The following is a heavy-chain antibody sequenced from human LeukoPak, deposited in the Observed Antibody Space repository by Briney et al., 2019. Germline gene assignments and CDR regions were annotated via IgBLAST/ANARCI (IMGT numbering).Heavy chain of an antibody. J-gene: IGHJ6*02. V-gene: IGHV4-39*07. CDR2: IYYSGST. Sequence: SETLSLTCTVSGGSISSSSYYWGWIRQPPGKGLEWIGSIYYSGSTYYNPSLKSRVTISVDTSKNQFSLKLSSVTAADTAVYYCARADQSGEDFYYYYGMDVWGQGTTVTVSS. D-gene: IGHD3-10*01. CDR1: GGSISSSSYY. CDR3: ARADQSGEDFYYYYGMDV.